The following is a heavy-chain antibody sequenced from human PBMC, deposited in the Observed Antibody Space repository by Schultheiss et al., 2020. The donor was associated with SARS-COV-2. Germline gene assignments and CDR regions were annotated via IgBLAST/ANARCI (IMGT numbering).Heavy chain of an antibody. CDR3: AIGPDELELRGQGDY. CDR1: GYTFTGYY. Sequence: ASVKVSCKASGYTFTGYYMHWVRQAPGQGLEWMGWINPNSGGTNYAQKFQGRVTMTRDTSISTAYMELSRLRSDDTAVYYCAIGPDELELRGQGDYWGQGTLVTVSS. J-gene: IGHJ4*02. V-gene: IGHV1-2*02. CDR2: INPNSGGT. D-gene: IGHD1-7*01.